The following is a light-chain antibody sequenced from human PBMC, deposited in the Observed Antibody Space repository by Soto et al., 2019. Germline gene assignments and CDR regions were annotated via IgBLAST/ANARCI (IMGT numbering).Light chain of an antibody. CDR3: QEYSRD. CDR2: EAS. J-gene: IGKJ4*01. Sequence: DIPMTQSPSTLSASVGDRVTITCRASRDISTWLAWYKQILGKARKVLIYEASNLESGVPSRFSGSGSGTEFTLTISSLQPDDFATYYCQEYSRDFGGETRVEIK. CDR1: RDISTW. V-gene: IGKV1-5*01.